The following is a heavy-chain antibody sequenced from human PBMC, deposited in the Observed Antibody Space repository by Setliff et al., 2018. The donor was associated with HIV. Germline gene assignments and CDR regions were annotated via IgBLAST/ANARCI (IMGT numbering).Heavy chain of an antibody. CDR3: VKDVLKFWSGSGALDF. D-gene: IGHD3-3*01. J-gene: IGHJ4*02. Sequence: PGGSLRLSCAASGFTFNSYGIHWVRQAPGKGLVWVSCISGSGTTTKYADSVKGRFNILRDDSKKTAYLQMNSLRDEDTAVYYCVKDVLKFWSGSGALDFWGPGTLVTVSS. CDR2: ISGSGTTT. V-gene: IGHV3-74*01. CDR1: GFTFNSYG.